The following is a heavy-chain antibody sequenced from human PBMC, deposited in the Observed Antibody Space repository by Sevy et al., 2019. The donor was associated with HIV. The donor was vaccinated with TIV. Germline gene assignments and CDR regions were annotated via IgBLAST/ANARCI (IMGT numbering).Heavy chain of an antibody. J-gene: IGHJ6*02. CDR1: GYTFISYG. V-gene: IGHV1-18*01. CDR2: ISGDNGNT. Sequence: ASVKVSCKASGYTFISYGISWVRQAPGQGLEWMGWISGDNGNTISAQNLQGRVTMSTDTSTSTAYMELRSLRSDDTAVYYSARDSMPTVQGIIITPYYYGMDLWGQGTTVTVSS. D-gene: IGHD3-10*01. CDR3: ARDSMPTVQGIIITPYYYGMDL.